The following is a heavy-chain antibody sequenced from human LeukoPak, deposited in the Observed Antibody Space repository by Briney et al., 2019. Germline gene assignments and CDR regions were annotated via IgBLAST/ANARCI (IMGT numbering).Heavy chain of an antibody. D-gene: IGHD5-18*01. J-gene: IGHJ4*02. CDR3: ARDGYSYGYFDY. CDR2: INHSGGT. Sequence: SETLSLTCAVYGGSFSGYYWSWIRQPPGKGLEWIGEINHSGGTNYNPSLKSRVTISVDTSKNQFSLKLSSVTAADTAVYYCARDGYSYGYFDYWGQGTLVTVSS. V-gene: IGHV4-34*01. CDR1: GGSFSGYY.